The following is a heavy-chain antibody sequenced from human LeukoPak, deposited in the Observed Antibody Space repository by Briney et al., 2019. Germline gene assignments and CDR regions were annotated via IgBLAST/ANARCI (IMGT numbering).Heavy chain of an antibody. D-gene: IGHD5-24*01. Sequence: GGSLRLSCAASGFTFSSYSMNWVRQAPGKGLEWVSSISSSSSHIYYADSVKGRFTIPRDNAKNSLYLQMNSLRAEDTAVYYCARDRDMWGQGTLVTVSS. CDR3: ARDRDM. V-gene: IGHV3-21*01. CDR1: GFTFSSYS. CDR2: ISSSSSHI. J-gene: IGHJ4*02.